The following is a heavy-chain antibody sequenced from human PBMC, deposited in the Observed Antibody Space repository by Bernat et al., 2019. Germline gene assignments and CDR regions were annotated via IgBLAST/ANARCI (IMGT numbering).Heavy chain of an antibody. CDR2: ISYGGSNT. Sequence: VQLVESGGGLVKPGGSLRLSCAASGFTFSSHALHWVRQAPGKGLEWVALISYGGSNTYFADSVKGRFTISRDNSKNTLYLQMNSLRAEDTAVYYCAKDVGYSGSLRYFDYWGQGTLVTVSS. CDR1: GFTFSSHA. V-gene: IGHV3-30*18. J-gene: IGHJ4*02. CDR3: AKDVGYSGSLRYFDY. D-gene: IGHD5-12*01.